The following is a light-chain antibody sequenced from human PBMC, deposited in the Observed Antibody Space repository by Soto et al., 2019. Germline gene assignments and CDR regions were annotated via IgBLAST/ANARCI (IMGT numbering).Light chain of an antibody. J-gene: IGKJ2*01. CDR3: QQGYTMPYV. V-gene: IGKV1-5*01. CDR1: QTISSW. CDR2: ASS. Sequence: IQRTQSPSTLSGSVGDRVTITCRASQTISSWLAWYQQKPGKAPKLLIYASSTLQTGVPSRFAGSGSGTDFTLTIISLQPEDYATYFCQQGYTMPYVFGPGTKVDIK.